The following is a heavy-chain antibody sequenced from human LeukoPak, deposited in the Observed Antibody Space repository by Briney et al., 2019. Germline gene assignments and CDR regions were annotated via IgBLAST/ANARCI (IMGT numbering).Heavy chain of an antibody. CDR1: GGTFSSYA. Sequence: GASVKVSCKASGGTFSSYAISWVRQAPGQGLEWMGGIIPIFGTANYAQKFQGRVTITTDESTSTAYMELSSLRSEDTAVYYCVSGYDYNRYFRHWGQGTLVTVSS. V-gene: IGHV1-69*05. D-gene: IGHD5-12*01. J-gene: IGHJ1*01. CDR3: VSGYDYNRYFRH. CDR2: IIPIFGTA.